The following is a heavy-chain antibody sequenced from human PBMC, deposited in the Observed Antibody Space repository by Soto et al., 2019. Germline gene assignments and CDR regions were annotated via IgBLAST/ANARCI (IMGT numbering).Heavy chain of an antibody. D-gene: IGHD3-22*01. CDR1: GGSISSGDYY. CDR2: IYYRGST. V-gene: IGHV4-30-4*01. J-gene: IGHJ4*02. Sequence: PSETLSLTCTVSGGSISSGDYYWSWIRQPPGKGLEWIGYIYYRGSTYYNPSLKSRVTISVDTSKNQFSLKLSSVTAADTAVYYCARALLHYYDSRGGYYFDYWGQGTLVTVSS. CDR3: ARALLHYYDSRGGYYFDY.